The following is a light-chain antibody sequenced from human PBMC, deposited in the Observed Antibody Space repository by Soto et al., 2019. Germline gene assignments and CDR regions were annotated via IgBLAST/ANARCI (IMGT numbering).Light chain of an antibody. Sequence: EVVRTQSPSTQSVSPGERATLSCGASESISDNLAWYQQKPGQAPRLLIYDASTRATGVPARFSGSGSGTEFTLTISSLQSEDFAIYYCQQFNNWPPSWTSCQGTNVDIK. CDR3: QQFNNWPPSWT. CDR1: ESISDN. CDR2: DAS. V-gene: IGKV3-15*01. J-gene: IGKJ1*01.